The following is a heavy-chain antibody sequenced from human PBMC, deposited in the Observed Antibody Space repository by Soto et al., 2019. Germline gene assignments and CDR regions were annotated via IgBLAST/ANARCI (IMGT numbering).Heavy chain of an antibody. CDR3: ARPRSGSNGGKLDY. CDR2: ISLGGGST. J-gene: IGHJ4*02. V-gene: IGHV3-23*01. CDR1: GFTFSSYA. Sequence: EVQLLESGGDLVQPGGSLRLSCAASGFTFSSYAMSWVRQAPGKGLEWVSSISLGGGSTYFADSVKGRFTISRDNSKNSLYLQMNSRRPEDTAVYYCARPRSGSNGGKLDYWGPGTLVTVSS. D-gene: IGHD1-26*01.